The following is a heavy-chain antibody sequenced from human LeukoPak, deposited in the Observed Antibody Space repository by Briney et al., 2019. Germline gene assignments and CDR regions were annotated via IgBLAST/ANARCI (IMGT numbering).Heavy chain of an antibody. J-gene: IGHJ4*02. Sequence: ASVKVSCKASGCTFTSYGISWVRQAPGQGLEWMGWISAYNGNTNYAQKLQGRVTMTTDTSTSTAYMELRSLRSDDTAVYYCARGPPYYYDSSGYYYYYWGQGTLVTVSS. CDR1: GCTFTSYG. CDR3: ARGPPYYYDSSGYYYYY. D-gene: IGHD3-22*01. CDR2: ISAYNGNT. V-gene: IGHV1-18*01.